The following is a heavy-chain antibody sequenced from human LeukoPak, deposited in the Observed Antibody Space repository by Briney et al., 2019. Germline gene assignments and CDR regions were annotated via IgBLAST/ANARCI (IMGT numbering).Heavy chain of an antibody. V-gene: IGHV4-59*12. D-gene: IGHD3-16*02. CDR2: IYYSGST. J-gene: IGHJ4*02. CDR1: GGSISSYY. CDR3: AREGGSYRPLDY. Sequence: KASETLSLTCTVSGGSISSYYWSWIRQTPGKGLEWIGYIYYSGSTNYNPSLKSRVTISVDTSKNQFSLKLSSVTAADTAVYYCAREGGSYRPLDYSGQGTLVTVSS.